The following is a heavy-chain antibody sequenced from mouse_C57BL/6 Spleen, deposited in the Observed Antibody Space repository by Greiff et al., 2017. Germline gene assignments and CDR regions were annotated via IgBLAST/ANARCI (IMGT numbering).Heavy chain of an antibody. CDR2: ISSGSSTI. Sequence: DVKLVESGGGLVKPGGSLKLSCAASGFTFSDYGMHWVRQAPEKGLEWVAYISSGSSTIYYADTVKGRFTISRDNAENTLFLQLTSLTSEDTAKYYWERKRGSTTVVATEPDWYFDGWGTGTTVTVSS. V-gene: IGHV5-17*01. CDR3: ERKRGSTTVVATEPDWYFDG. CDR1: GFTFSDYG. D-gene: IGHD1-1*01. J-gene: IGHJ1*03.